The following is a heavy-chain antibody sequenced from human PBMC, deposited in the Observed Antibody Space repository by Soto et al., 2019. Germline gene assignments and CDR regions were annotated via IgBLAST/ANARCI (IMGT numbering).Heavy chain of an antibody. CDR3: ATPIAAAGIPYYYYYGMDV. Sequence: GASVKVSCKVSGYTLTELSMHWVRQAPGKGLEWMGGFDPEDGETIYAQKFQGRVTMTEDTSTDTAYMQLSRLRSEDTAVYYCATPIAAAGIPYYYYYGMDVWGQGTTFTVSS. D-gene: IGHD6-13*01. CDR1: GYTLTELS. V-gene: IGHV1-24*01. J-gene: IGHJ6*02. CDR2: FDPEDGET.